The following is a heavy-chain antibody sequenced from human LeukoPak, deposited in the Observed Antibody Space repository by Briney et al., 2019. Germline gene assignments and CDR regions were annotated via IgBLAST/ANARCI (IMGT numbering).Heavy chain of an antibody. CDR2: ISYDGSNK. CDR1: GFTFSSYA. Sequence: RSGRSLRLSCAASGFTFSSYAMHWVRQAPGKGLEWVAVISYDGSNKYYADSVKGRFTISRDNAKNSLYLQMNSLRAEDTALYYCAKVDTAIHVPSGAFDIWGQGTMVTVSS. D-gene: IGHD5-18*01. V-gene: IGHV3-30-3*01. CDR3: AKVDTAIHVPSGAFDI. J-gene: IGHJ3*02.